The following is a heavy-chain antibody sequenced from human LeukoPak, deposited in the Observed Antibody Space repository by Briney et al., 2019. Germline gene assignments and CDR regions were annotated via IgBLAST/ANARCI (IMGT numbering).Heavy chain of an antibody. Sequence: GGSLRLSCAASGFTFDDYGMTWIRQAPGKGLEWVSGITGSGGSTFYADSVKGRFTISRDNSKNTLYLQMNSLRAEDTAVFYCATFPYYFDSSGSYYFDFWGQGTLVTVSS. CDR1: GFTFDDYG. J-gene: IGHJ4*02. V-gene: IGHV3-23*01. CDR3: ATFPYYFDSSGSYYFDF. CDR2: ITGSGGST. D-gene: IGHD3-22*01.